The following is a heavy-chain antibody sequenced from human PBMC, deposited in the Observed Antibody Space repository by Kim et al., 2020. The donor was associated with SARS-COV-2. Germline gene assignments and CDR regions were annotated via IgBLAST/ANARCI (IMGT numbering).Heavy chain of an antibody. D-gene: IGHD3-10*01. CDR1: GFTFSSYG. CDR3: ARDLGPDYYGSGSYDY. CDR2: IWYDGSNK. J-gene: IGHJ4*02. Sequence: GGSLRLSCAASGFTFSSYGMHWVRQAPGKGLEWVAVIWYDGSNKYYADSMKGRFTISRDNSKNTLYLQMNSLRAEDTAVYYCARDLGPDYYGSGSYDYWGQGTLVTVSS. V-gene: IGHV3-33*01.